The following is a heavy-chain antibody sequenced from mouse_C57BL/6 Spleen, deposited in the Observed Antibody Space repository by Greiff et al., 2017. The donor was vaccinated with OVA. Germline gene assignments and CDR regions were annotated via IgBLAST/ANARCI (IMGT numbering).Heavy chain of an antibody. CDR1: GYTFTSYW. V-gene: IGHV1-59*01. Sequence: QVQLQQPGAELVRPGTSVKLSCKASGYTFTSYWMHWVKQRPGQGLEWIGVIDPSDSYPNYNQKFKGKATLTVDTSSSTAYMQLSSLTSEDSAVYYCARRGAVVATCDYWGQGTTLTVSS. D-gene: IGHD1-1*01. CDR3: ARRGAVVATCDY. J-gene: IGHJ2*01. CDR2: IDPSDSYP.